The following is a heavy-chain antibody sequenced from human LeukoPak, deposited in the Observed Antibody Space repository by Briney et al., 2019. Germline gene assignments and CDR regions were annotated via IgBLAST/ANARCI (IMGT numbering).Heavy chain of an antibody. CDR3: ARTPSIYDYYYYMDV. CDR1: GYTFTSYG. Sequence: GASVKVSCKASGYTFTSYGISWVRQAPGQGLEWMGWISAYNGNTNYAQKLQGRVTTTTDTSTSTAYMELRSLRSDDTAVYYCARTPSIYDYYYYMDVWGKGTTVTVSS. J-gene: IGHJ6*03. CDR2: ISAYNGNT. D-gene: IGHD3-9*01. V-gene: IGHV1-18*01.